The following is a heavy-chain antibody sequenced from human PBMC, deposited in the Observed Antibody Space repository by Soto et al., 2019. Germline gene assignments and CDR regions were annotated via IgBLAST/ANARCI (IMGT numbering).Heavy chain of an antibody. D-gene: IGHD3-10*01. Sequence: PGESLKISCKGSGYSFTSYWIGWVRQMPGKGLEWMGIIYPGDSDTRYSPSFQGQVTISADKPISTAYLQWSSLKASDTAMYYCARLDVSTMLRGVPLGWFDPWGQGTLVTVSS. J-gene: IGHJ5*02. CDR3: ARLDVSTMLRGVPLGWFDP. V-gene: IGHV5-51*01. CDR2: IYPGDSDT. CDR1: GYSFTSYW.